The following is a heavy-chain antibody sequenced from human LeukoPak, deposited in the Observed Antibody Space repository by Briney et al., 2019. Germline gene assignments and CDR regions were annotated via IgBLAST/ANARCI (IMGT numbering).Heavy chain of an antibody. D-gene: IGHD5-24*01. Sequence: GGPLRLSCAASGFTFSSYAMSWVRQAPGKGLDWVSAISGSGGSTYYAASVKGRFTISRDNSKNTLYLQMNSLRAEDTAVYYCAKDGPEMADMDVWGQGTTVTVSS. V-gene: IGHV3-23*01. CDR1: GFTFSSYA. CDR3: AKDGPEMADMDV. J-gene: IGHJ6*02. CDR2: ISGSGGST.